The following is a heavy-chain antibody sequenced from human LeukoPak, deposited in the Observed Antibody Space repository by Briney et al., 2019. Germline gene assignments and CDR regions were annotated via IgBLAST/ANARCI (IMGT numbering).Heavy chain of an antibody. CDR3: ARGNWYFDL. Sequence: SETLSLTCTVSGASISSYYWSWIRQPPGKGLECIGSIYNSGRATYNPSLKTRVSISVDTSKNQFSLRQSSVTAADTAVYFCARGNWYFDLWGRGTQVTVSS. CDR1: GASISSYY. V-gene: IGHV4-59*01. CDR2: IYNSGRA. J-gene: IGHJ2*01.